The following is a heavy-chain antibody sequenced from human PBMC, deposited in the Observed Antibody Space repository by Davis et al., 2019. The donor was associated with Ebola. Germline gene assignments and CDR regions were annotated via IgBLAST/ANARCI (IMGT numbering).Heavy chain of an antibody. Sequence: SVKVSCKASGGTFSSYAISWVRQAPGQGLEWMGGIIPIFGTANYAQKFQGRVTMTRDTSTSTVYMELSSLRSEDTAVYYCARDKGRDFDWLGFDYWGQGTLVTVSS. CDR3: ARDKGRDFDWLGFDY. V-gene: IGHV1-69*05. CDR1: GGTFSSYA. D-gene: IGHD3-9*01. J-gene: IGHJ4*02. CDR2: IIPIFGTA.